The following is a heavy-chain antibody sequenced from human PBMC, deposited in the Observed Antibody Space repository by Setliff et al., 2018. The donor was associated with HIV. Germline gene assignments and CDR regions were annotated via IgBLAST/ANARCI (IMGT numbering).Heavy chain of an antibody. V-gene: IGHV4-34*01. CDR3: ARDYAGYFDY. CDR1: GGSFSDYY. CDR2: INYSGST. Sequence: PSETLSLTCVVYGGSFSDYYWTWIRQPPEKGLEWIGKINYSGSTDYNSSLRSRVTISVDTSKNQFSLKLSSVTAADTAVYYCARDYAGYFDYWGQGTLVTVSS. D-gene: IGHD4-17*01. J-gene: IGHJ4*02.